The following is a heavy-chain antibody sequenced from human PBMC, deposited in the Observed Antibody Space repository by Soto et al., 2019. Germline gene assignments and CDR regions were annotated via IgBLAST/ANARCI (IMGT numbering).Heavy chain of an antibody. D-gene: IGHD3-9*01. CDR3: ARHAFSNFDWFDP. CDR2: IYHMGCT. J-gene: IGHJ5*02. Sequence: SKTLALTSTFFVGLTKINNWSWILHRPGTGLEWMGNIYHMGCTNYNPALGRRVTISINASQNQFSLRLSCVTAADTAVYYCARHAFSNFDWFDPWGQGTLVTVSS. V-gene: IGHV4-59*01. CDR1: VGLTKINN.